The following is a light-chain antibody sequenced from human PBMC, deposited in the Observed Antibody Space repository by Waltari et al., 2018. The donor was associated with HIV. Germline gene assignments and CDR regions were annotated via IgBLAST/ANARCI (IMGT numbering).Light chain of an antibody. CDR1: QSVSTN. CDR2: AAS. Sequence: EIFLTQSPATLSVSPGDRATLSCRASQSVSTNLAWYQFRPGQAPRLLIRAASTRASGVPARFSGSGSWAEFTLAISSLQSEDFALYYCQQYENWPYTFGQGTKVEIK. J-gene: IGKJ2*01. V-gene: IGKV3-15*01. CDR3: QQYENWPYT.